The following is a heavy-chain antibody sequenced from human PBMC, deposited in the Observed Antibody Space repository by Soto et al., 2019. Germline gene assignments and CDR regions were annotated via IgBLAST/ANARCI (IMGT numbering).Heavy chain of an antibody. CDR3: ARDEQDIVVVVAGMDV. Sequence: QVQLVQSGAEVKKPGASVKVSCKASGYTFTSYGISWVRQAPGQGLEWMGWISAYNGNTNYAQKLQGRVTMTTDTSTSTADMELRSLRSDDTAVYYCARDEQDIVVVVAGMDVWGQGTTVTVSS. D-gene: IGHD2-15*01. J-gene: IGHJ6*02. V-gene: IGHV1-18*01. CDR2: ISAYNGNT. CDR1: GYTFTSYG.